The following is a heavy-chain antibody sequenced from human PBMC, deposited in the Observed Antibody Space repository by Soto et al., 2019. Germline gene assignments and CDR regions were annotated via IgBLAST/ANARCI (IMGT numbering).Heavy chain of an antibody. J-gene: IGHJ6*03. Sequence: GGSLRLSCAASGFTFSSYAMSWVRQAPGKGLEWVSAISGSGGSTYYADSVKGRFTISRDNSKNTLYLQMNSLRAEDTAVYYCAKGDYDFWSGYYRLYYYYYYMDVWGKGTTVTAP. D-gene: IGHD3-3*01. V-gene: IGHV3-23*01. CDR2: ISGSGGST. CDR3: AKGDYDFWSGYYRLYYYYYYMDV. CDR1: GFTFSSYA.